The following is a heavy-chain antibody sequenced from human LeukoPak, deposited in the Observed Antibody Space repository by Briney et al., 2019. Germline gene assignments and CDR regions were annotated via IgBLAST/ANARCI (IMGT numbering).Heavy chain of an antibody. CDR1: GYTFTGYY. Sequence: ASVKVSCKASGYTFTGYYMHWVRQAPGQGLEWMGWINPNSGGTNYAQKFQGRVTMTRDMSMSTDYMELSSLRSEDTAVYCCARDNSVEDTAWWFDPWGQGTLVTVSS. CDR2: INPNSGGT. CDR3: ARDNSVEDTAWWFDP. D-gene: IGHD4-23*01. V-gene: IGHV1-2*02. J-gene: IGHJ5*02.